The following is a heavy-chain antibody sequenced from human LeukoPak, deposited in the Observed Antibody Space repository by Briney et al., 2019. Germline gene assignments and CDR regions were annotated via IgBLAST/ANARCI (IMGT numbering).Heavy chain of an antibody. Sequence: SGGSLRLSCAASGFSFSSYWMSCVRQTPENGLEFVGNIDRDGGVRNYMDSLKGRCTISRDNGKKSLYLEINSLRADDTAVYYCAKQEIGTTWSGGTWGQGTLVTVSS. CDR1: GFSFSSYW. J-gene: IGHJ5*02. V-gene: IGHV3-7*01. D-gene: IGHD3-10*01. CDR3: AKQEIGTTWSGGT. CDR2: IDRDGGVR.